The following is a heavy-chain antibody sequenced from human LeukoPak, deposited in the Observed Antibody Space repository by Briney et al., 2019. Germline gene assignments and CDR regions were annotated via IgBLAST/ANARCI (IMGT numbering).Heavy chain of an antibody. Sequence: SVKVSCKASGYTFIDYRIHWVRQAPGQGLEWMGWINLNNGGTKYAQRFQGRVTMTKDTSISTAYMELSRLRSDDMAMYYCARDSISMRGLXFDYWGQGTLVTVSS. D-gene: IGHD2-21*01. CDR3: ARDSISMRGLXFDY. CDR1: GYTFIDYR. V-gene: IGHV1-2*02. J-gene: IGHJ4*02. CDR2: INLNNGGT.